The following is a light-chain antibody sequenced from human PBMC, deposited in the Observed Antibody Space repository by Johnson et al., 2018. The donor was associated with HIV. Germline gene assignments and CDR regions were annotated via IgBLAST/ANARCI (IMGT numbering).Light chain of an antibody. CDR2: DNN. J-gene: IGLJ1*01. CDR1: SSNIGSNY. Sequence: QSVLTQPPSVSAAPGQKVTISCSGSSSNIGSNYVSWYQQLPGTAPKLLIYDNNKRPSGIPDRFSGSMSGSSATLAITGLPTGDEADYYCGTWDSSLTAGVFGTGTKVTVL. CDR3: GTWDSSLTAGV. V-gene: IGLV1-51*01.